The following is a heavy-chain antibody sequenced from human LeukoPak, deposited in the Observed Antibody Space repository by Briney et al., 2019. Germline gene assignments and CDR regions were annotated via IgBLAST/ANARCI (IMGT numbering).Heavy chain of an antibody. CDR2: IIPIFGTA. D-gene: IGHD3-10*01. CDR1: GGTFSSYA. Sequence: SVKVSCKASGGTFSSYAISWVRQAPGQGLEWMGGIIPIFGTANYAQKFQGRVTITADKSTSTAYMELSSLRSEDTAVYYCARALWSQPYYFDYWGQGTLVTVSS. CDR3: ARALWSQPYYFDY. V-gene: IGHV1-69*06. J-gene: IGHJ4*02.